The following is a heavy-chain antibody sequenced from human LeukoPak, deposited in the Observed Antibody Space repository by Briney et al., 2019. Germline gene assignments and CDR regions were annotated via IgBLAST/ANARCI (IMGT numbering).Heavy chain of an antibody. J-gene: IGHJ6*03. CDR2: INYSGST. V-gene: IGHV4-59*01. Sequence: KPSETLSLTCTVSGGSISSYYWSWIRQPPGKGLEWIGYINYSGSTNYNPSLKSRVTISVDTSKNQFSLKLSSVTAADTAVYYCARVVIATTYYYYYMDVWGKGTTVTVSS. D-gene: IGHD2-21*01. CDR3: ARVVIATTYYYYYMDV. CDR1: GGSISSYY.